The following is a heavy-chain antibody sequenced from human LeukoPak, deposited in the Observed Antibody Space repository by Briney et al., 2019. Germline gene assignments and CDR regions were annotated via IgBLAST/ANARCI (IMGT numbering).Heavy chain of an antibody. D-gene: IGHD3-22*01. J-gene: IGHJ4*02. CDR3: ARRGKYDSSGYDY. Sequence: SETLSLTCTVSGGSISSGGYYWSWIRQHPGKGLEWIVYIYYSGSTYYNPSLKSRVTISVDTSKNQFSLKLSSVTAADTAVYYCARRGKYDSSGYDYWGQGTLVTVSS. CDR2: IYYSGST. CDR1: GGSISSGGYY. V-gene: IGHV4-31*03.